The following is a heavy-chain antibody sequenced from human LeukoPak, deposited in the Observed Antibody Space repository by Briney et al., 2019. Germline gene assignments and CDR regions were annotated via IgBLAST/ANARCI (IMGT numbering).Heavy chain of an antibody. J-gene: IGHJ4*02. CDR3: AKEGGSGSYYNPLDY. CDR1: GFTFSSYG. D-gene: IGHD3-10*01. Sequence: GGSLRLSCAASGFTFSSYGMHWVRQAPGKGLEWVAVISYDGSNKYYAGSVKGRFTISRDNSKNTLYLQMNSLRAEDTAVYYCAKEGGSGSYYNPLDYWGQGTLVTVSS. V-gene: IGHV3-30*18. CDR2: ISYDGSNK.